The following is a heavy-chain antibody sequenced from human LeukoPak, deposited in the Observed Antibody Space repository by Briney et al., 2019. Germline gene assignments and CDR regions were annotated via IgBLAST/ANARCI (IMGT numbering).Heavy chain of an antibody. CDR3: ASRRENYYYYGVDV. V-gene: IGHV3-53*04. CDR1: GLTVSSSY. CDR2: IYSGGST. J-gene: IGHJ6*02. Sequence: GGSLRLSCAASGLTVSSSYMSWVRQAPGKGLEWVSVIYSGGSTYYADSVKGRFTISRHNCKNTLYLQMNSLRPEDTAVYYCASRRENYYYYGVDVWGQGTTVTVSS.